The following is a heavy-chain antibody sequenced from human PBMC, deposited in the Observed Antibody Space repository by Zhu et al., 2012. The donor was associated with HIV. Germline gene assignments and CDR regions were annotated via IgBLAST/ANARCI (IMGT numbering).Heavy chain of an antibody. D-gene: IGHD2-21*01. V-gene: IGHV4-39*01. CDR2: IHSTGST. CDR1: GGSISSDSNY. CDR3: ARHSGGDTCRGLCTFDI. Sequence: QVHLQESGPGLVKPSETLSLTCTVFGGSISSDSNYWGWIRQPPGKGLEWIGTIHSTGSTYYNPSLKSRLTIVVDTSKNQFSLTLSSVTAADTAVYYCARHSGGDTCRGLCTFDIWGQGTMVAVSS. J-gene: IGHJ3*02.